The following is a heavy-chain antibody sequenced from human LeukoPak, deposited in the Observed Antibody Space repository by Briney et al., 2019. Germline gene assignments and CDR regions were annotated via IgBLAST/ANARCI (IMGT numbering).Heavy chain of an antibody. D-gene: IGHD1-26*01. V-gene: IGHV3-7*01. CDR1: GFTFSSYW. J-gene: IGHJ4*02. Sequence: GGSLRLSCAASGFTFSSYWMSWVRQAPGKGLEWVANIKQDGSQKYYVDSVKGRFSISRDNAKNSLYLQMNSLRAEDTAVYYCARERGLNSGSLDYWGQGTLVTVSS. CDR3: ARERGLNSGSLDY. CDR2: IKQDGSQK.